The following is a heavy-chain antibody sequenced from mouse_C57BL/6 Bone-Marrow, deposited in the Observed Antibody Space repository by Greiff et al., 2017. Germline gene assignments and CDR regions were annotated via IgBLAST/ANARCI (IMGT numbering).Heavy chain of an antibody. Sequence: VKLMESGAELMKPGASVKLSCKASGYTFTSYWMHWVKQRPGRGLEWIGRIDPNSGGTKYNEKFKSKATLTVDKPSSTAYMQLSSLTSEDSAVYYCARKLSNYVNYFDYWGQGTTLTVSS. V-gene: IGHV1-72*01. J-gene: IGHJ2*01. D-gene: IGHD2-5*01. CDR2: IDPNSGGT. CDR3: ARKLSNYVNYFDY. CDR1: GYTFTSYW.